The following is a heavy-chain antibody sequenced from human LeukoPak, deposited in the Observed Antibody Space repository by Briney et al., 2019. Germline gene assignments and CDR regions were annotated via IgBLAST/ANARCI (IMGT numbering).Heavy chain of an antibody. Sequence: SETLSLTCTVSGGSISSYYWSWIRQPPGKGLEWSGYIYYSGSTNYNPSLQSRVTISVDTSKNQFSLKLSSVTAADTAVYYCASSIDSSGWYYFDYWGQGTLVTVSS. J-gene: IGHJ4*02. CDR2: IYYSGST. V-gene: IGHV4-59*01. CDR1: GGSISSYY. D-gene: IGHD6-19*01. CDR3: ASSIDSSGWYYFDY.